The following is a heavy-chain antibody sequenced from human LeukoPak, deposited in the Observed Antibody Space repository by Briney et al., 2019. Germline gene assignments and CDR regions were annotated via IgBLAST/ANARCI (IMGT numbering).Heavy chain of an antibody. J-gene: IGHJ4*02. CDR2: INPNSGGT. CDR3: ARDQPAPLVGSSGYYTYYFDY. CDR1: GYTFTGYY. D-gene: IGHD3-22*01. Sequence: ASVKVSCKASGYTFTGYYMHWVRQAPGQGLEWMGWINPNSGGTNYAQKFQGRVTMTRDTSISTAYMELSRLRSDDTAVYYCARDQPAPLVGSSGYYTYYFDYWGQGTLVTVSS. V-gene: IGHV1-2*02.